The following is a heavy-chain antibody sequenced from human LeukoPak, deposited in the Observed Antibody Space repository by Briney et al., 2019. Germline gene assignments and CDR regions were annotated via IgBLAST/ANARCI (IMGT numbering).Heavy chain of an antibody. J-gene: IGHJ6*03. Sequence: ASVKVSCKASGYTFTGYYMHWVRQAPGQGLEWMGWINPNSGGTNYAQKLQGRVTMTRDTSISTAYMELSRLRSYDTAVYYCARGKEGSSWQYYYYYYYMDVWGKGTTVTVSS. V-gene: IGHV1-2*02. CDR3: ARGKEGSSWQYYYYYYYMDV. D-gene: IGHD6-13*01. CDR2: INPNSGGT. CDR1: GYTFTGYY.